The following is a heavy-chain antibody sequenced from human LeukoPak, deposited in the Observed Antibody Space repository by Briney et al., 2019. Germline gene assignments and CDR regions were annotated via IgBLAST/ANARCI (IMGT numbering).Heavy chain of an antibody. V-gene: IGHV3-7*01. J-gene: IGHJ4*02. Sequence: PGGSLRLSCAASGFTFSSYWMSWVRQAPGKGLEWVANIKQDGSEKYYVDSVKGRFTISRDNAKNSLYLQMNSLRAEDTAVYYCARLKTQWLEYFDYWGQGTLVTVSS. CDR3: ARLKTQWLEYFDY. CDR1: GFTFSSYW. CDR2: IKQDGSEK. D-gene: IGHD6-19*01.